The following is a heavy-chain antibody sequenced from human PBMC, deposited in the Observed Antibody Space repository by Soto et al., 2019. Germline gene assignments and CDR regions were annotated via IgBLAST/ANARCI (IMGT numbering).Heavy chain of an antibody. CDR3: ARRYGGTFEY. V-gene: IGHV4-59*01. Sequence: TLSLTGTGAGSSISSDYWSWIRQPPGKGLEWIGYIYFSGSTNYNTSLKSRVTLSVDPSKNQFSLKVSSVTAADTAVYYCARRYGGTFEYWGQGTLVTVS. CDR1: GSSISSDY. J-gene: IGHJ4*02. D-gene: IGHD1-26*01. CDR2: IYFSGST.